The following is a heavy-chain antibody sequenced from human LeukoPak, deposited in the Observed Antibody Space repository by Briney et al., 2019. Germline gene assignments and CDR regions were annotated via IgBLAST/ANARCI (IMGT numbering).Heavy chain of an antibody. CDR3: SYQLLLPFDY. J-gene: IGHJ4*02. D-gene: IGHD2-2*01. CDR1: GFTFSSYG. V-gene: IGHV3-30*02. Sequence: PGGSLRLSCAASGFTFSSYGMHWVRQAPGKGLGWVAFIRYDGSNKYYADSVKGRFTISRDNSKNTLYLQMNSLRAEDTAVYYCSYQLLLPFDYWGQGTLVTVSS. CDR2: IRYDGSNK.